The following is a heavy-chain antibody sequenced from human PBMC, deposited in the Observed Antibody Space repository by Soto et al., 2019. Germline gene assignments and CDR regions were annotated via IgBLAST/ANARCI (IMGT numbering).Heavy chain of an antibody. V-gene: IGHV3-23*05. CDR2: INHNGGES. J-gene: IGHJ4*02. D-gene: IGHD3-10*01. Sequence: GSLRLSGVASGXTIGSRAISWVRQAPGEGSGWGSTINHNGGESKYADSVRGRFNISRDNSKKIIYLQMSNLRAEESAVYSCVRGSQDSYPGSRIFAFWGRGTLGTVSS. CDR3: VRGSQDSYPGSRIFAF. CDR1: GXTIGSRA.